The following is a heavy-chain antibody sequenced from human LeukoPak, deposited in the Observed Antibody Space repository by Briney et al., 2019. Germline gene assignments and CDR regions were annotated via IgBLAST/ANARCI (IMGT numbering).Heavy chain of an antibody. V-gene: IGHV3-7*01. J-gene: IGHJ4*02. CDR1: GFTFSSYW. CDR2: IKQDGSEK. Sequence: GGSLRLSCAASGFTFSSYWMSWVRQAPGKGLEWVANIKQDGSEKYYVDSVKGRFTISRDNSKNTLYLQMNSLRAEDTAVYYCAKDGGYYDSSGYYAPSFDYWGQGTLVTVSS. CDR3: AKDGGYYDSSGYYAPSFDY. D-gene: IGHD3-22*01.